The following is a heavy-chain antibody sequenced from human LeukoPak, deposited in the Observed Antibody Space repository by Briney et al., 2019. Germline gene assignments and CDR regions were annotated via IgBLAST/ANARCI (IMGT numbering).Heavy chain of an antibody. Sequence: GGSLRLSCAAFGFTFSSYSMNWVRLAPGKGLEWVSSISGSSSYIYYADSVKGRFTISRDNANNSLYLQMNSLRAEDTAVYYCARVHSGSYQYYYYYYMDVWGKGTTVTVSS. J-gene: IGHJ6*03. D-gene: IGHD1-26*01. CDR3: ARVHSGSYQYYYYYYMDV. V-gene: IGHV3-21*01. CDR1: GFTFSSYS. CDR2: ISGSSSYI.